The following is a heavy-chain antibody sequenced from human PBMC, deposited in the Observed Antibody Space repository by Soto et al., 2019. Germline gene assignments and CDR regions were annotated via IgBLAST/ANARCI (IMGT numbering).Heavy chain of an antibody. CDR1: RVTFSCNR. CDR3: VRDSGAKLSSC. J-gene: IGHJ4*02. CDR2: SVPIYRTA. Sequence: SVEASSKAPRVTFSCNRLHSPRQEPGQGLEWVGASVPIYRTADYAQKFQGRVTITADESARTSYMELRSLKSQDMAVFYCVRDSGAKLSSCWGQGSLVTVTS. V-gene: IGHV1-69*13. D-gene: IGHD6-13*01.